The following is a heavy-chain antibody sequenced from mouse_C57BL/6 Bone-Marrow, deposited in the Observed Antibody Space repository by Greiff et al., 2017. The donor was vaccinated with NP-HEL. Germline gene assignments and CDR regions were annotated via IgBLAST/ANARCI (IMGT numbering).Heavy chain of an antibody. CDR3: ARDLLPRDFDV. J-gene: IGHJ1*03. CDR1: GFTFSSYA. V-gene: IGHV5-4*01. D-gene: IGHD3-3*01. Sequence: EVHLVESGGGLVKPGGSLKLSCAASGFTFSSYAMSWVRQTPEKRLEWVATISDGGSYTYYPDNVKGRFTISRDNAKNNLYLQMSHLKSEDTAMYYCARDLLPRDFDVWGTGTTVTVSS. CDR2: ISDGGSYT.